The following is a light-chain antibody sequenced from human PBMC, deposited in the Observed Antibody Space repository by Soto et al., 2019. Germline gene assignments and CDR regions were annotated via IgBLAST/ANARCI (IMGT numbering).Light chain of an antibody. CDR2: EVN. Sequence: QSALTQPPSASGSPGQSVAISCTGTSSDVGGYNYVSWYQQHPGKAPKLMIYEVNKRPSGVPDRFSGSKSCNTASLTVSGLQAEDEADYYCSSYAGSSNVFGTGTKVTVL. CDR3: SSYAGSSNV. CDR1: SSDVGGYNY. V-gene: IGLV2-8*01. J-gene: IGLJ1*01.